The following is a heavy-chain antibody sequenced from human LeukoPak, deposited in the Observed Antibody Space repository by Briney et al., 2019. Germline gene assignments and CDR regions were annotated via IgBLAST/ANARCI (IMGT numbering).Heavy chain of an antibody. CDR2: ISAYNGNT. CDR3: ARARTQLRYFDSYYYMDV. Sequence: ASVKVSCKASGYTFTSYGISWVRQAPGQGLEWMGWISAYNGNTNYAQKLQGRVTMTTDTSTSTAYMELRSLRSDDTAVYYCARARTQLRYFDSYYYMDVWGKGTTVTISS. J-gene: IGHJ6*03. CDR1: GYTFTSYG. D-gene: IGHD3-9*01. V-gene: IGHV1-18*01.